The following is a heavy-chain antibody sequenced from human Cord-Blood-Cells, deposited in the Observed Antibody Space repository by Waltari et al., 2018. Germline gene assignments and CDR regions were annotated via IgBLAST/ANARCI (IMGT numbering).Heavy chain of an antibody. CDR3: ARGVATNWFDP. Sequence: QVQLQQWGAGLLKPSETLSLTCAVYGGSFSGYNWSWIRQHAGKGLEWIGEINQSGSTNYNPSLKSRVTISVDTSKNQFSLKLSSVTAADTAVYYCARGVATNWFDPWGQGTLVTVSS. D-gene: IGHD5-12*01. CDR1: GGSFSGYN. V-gene: IGHV4-34*01. J-gene: IGHJ5*02. CDR2: INQSGST.